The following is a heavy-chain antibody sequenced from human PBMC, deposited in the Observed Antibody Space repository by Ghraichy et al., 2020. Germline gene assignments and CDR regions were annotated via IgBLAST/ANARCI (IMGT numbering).Heavy chain of an antibody. CDR1: GDSLSSDY. CDR2: TYYTGST. J-gene: IGHJ6*02. Sequence: SETLSLTCTVSGDSLSSDYWSWIRQPPWKGLECIGYTYYTGSTHYNPSLKSRITISVDRSKNQISLRLRSVTAADTGVYYCARGVSVKYYGMDVWGQGTTVAVSS. CDR3: ARGVSVKYYGMDV. D-gene: IGHD3-16*01. V-gene: IGHV4-59*01.